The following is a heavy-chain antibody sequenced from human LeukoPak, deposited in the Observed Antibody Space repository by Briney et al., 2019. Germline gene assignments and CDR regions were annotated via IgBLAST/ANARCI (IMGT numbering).Heavy chain of an antibody. V-gene: IGHV4-59*01. CDR3: ARDGVAGGFDY. D-gene: IGHD6-19*01. Sequence: SETLSLTCAVSGGSIGSYYWNWIRQAPGKGLEWIGYIHYSGSTNHNSSLKSRVTLSVDTSRNQYSLKLSSVTAADTAVYYCARDGVAGGFDYWGQGTLVTVSS. CDR1: GGSIGSYY. CDR2: IHYSGST. J-gene: IGHJ4*02.